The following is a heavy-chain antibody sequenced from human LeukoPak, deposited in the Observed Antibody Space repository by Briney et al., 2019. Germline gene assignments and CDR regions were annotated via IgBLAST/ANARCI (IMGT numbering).Heavy chain of an antibody. CDR2: ISNDGSNK. CDR3: ARAGIRSSSPVYYYYGMDV. D-gene: IGHD6-13*01. V-gene: IGHV3-30*04. J-gene: IGHJ6*02. Sequence: GGPLRLSCAASGFTFSSYALHWVRQAPGKGLEWVAVISNDGSNKYNADSVKGRFTISRDNSKNTLYMQMNSLRTEDTAMYYCARAGIRSSSPVYYYYGMDVWGQGTTVTVSS. CDR1: GFTFSSYA.